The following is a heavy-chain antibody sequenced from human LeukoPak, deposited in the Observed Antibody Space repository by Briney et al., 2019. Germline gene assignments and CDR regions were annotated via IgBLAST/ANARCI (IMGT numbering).Heavy chain of an antibody. CDR3: GRVLWFGELSLGY. J-gene: IGHJ4*02. D-gene: IGHD3-10*01. CDR2: IREDGSEK. Sequence: PGGSLRLSCVVSGFPFTTYSMSWVRQAPGKGLEWVANIREDGSEKYYVDSVKGRFTISRDNAKNSLYLQMNSLRAEDTAVYYCGRVLWFGELSLGYWGQGTLVTVSS. V-gene: IGHV3-7*01. CDR1: GFPFTTYS.